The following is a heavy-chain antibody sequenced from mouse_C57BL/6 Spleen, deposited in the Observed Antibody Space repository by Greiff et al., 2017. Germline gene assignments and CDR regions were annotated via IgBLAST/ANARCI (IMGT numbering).Heavy chain of an antibody. J-gene: IGHJ3*01. CDR1: GYSFTGYY. V-gene: IGHV1-42*01. CDR2: INPSSGGT. D-gene: IGHD2-4*01. CDR3: ARSGDYDRFAY. Sequence: VQLQQSGPELVKPGASVKISCKASGYSFTGYYMNWVKQSPEQSLEWIGEINPSSGGTTYNQKFKAKATLTVDKSSSTAYMQLKSLASEDSAVYYCARSGDYDRFAYWGQGTLVTVSA.